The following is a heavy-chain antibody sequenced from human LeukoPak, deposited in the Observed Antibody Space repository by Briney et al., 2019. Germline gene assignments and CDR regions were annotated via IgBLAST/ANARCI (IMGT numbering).Heavy chain of an antibody. Sequence: SETLSLTCTVSDGSISGYYWSWIRQPPGKGLDWIGYIYYSGGSGSTNQNPSLKSRVTISVDTSKNQFSLKLSSVTAADTAVYYCARSLGYFDLWGRGTLVTVSS. V-gene: IGHV4-59*01. CDR1: DGSISGYY. CDR2: IYYSGGSGST. J-gene: IGHJ2*01. CDR3: ARSLGYFDL.